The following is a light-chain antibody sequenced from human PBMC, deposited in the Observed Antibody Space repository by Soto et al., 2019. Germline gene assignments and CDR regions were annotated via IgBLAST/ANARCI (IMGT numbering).Light chain of an antibody. J-gene: IGKJ2*01. CDR2: GAS. CDR1: QSVSSSY. CDR3: QQNCSSLYT. Sequence: EIVLTQSPGTLSLSPGERATLSCRASQSVSSSYLAWYQQKPGQAPRLLIYGASSRAPGIPDRFSGSGYGTDFTLTISGLEPEDCAVYYCQQNCSSLYTFGQGTLLEIK. V-gene: IGKV3-20*01.